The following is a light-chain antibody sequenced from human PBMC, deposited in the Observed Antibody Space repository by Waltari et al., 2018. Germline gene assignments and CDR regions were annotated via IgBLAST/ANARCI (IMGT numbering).Light chain of an antibody. CDR2: WAS. Sequence: DIVMNQSPDSLAVSLGERATINCKSSQSVLYRSNNKNYLAWYQQKPGQPPKLLIYWASTRESGVPDRFSGSGSATDFTLTISSLQAEDVAVYYCQQYYSIPPTFGQGTKVEIK. CDR3: QQYYSIPPT. V-gene: IGKV4-1*01. J-gene: IGKJ1*01. CDR1: QSVLYRSNNKNY.